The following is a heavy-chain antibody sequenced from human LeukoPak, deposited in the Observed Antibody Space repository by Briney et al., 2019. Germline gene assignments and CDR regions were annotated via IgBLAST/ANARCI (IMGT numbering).Heavy chain of an antibody. Sequence: PSETLSLTCSVSGDDISTYHWSWIRQSPGEAFEYIGNVYYSGSTNYNPSLRSRVTISVDVSKNQFSLNVRSVTAADTAVYYCARGSGSYGFFDVWGQGTLVTVSA. CDR3: ARGSGSYGFFDV. J-gene: IGHJ4*02. V-gene: IGHV4-59*13. CDR1: GDDISTYH. D-gene: IGHD5-18*01. CDR2: VYYSGST.